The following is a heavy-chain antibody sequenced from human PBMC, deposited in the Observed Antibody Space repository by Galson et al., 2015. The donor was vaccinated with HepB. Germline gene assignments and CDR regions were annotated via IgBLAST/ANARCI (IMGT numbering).Heavy chain of an antibody. D-gene: IGHD1-26*01. V-gene: IGHV3-33*01. CDR1: GFTFSSYG. J-gene: IGHJ4*02. CDR3: AREGGANYFDY. CDR2: IWYDGSNK. Sequence: SLRLSCAASGFTFSSYGMHWVRQAPGKGLEWVAVIWYDGSNKYYADSVKGRFTISRDNSKNTLYLQMNSLRAEDTAVYYCAREGGANYFDYWGQGTLVTVSS.